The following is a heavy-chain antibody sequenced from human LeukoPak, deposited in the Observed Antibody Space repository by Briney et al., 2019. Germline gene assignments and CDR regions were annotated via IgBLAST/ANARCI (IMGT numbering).Heavy chain of an antibody. CDR1: GFTVSGNY. D-gene: IGHD1-20*01. J-gene: IGHJ4*02. V-gene: IGHV3-53*01. CDR2: IYSGGSI. CDR3: ARAHNWNDVYFDY. Sequence: GGSLRLSCAASGFTVSGNYMSWVRQAPGKGLEWVSVIYSGGSIYYADSVKGRFTISRDNSKNTLYLQMNSLRAEDTAVYYCARAHNWNDVYFDYWGQGTLVTVSS.